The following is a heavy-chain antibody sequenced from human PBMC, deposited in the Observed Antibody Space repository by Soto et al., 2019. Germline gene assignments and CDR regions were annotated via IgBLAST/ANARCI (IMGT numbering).Heavy chain of an antibody. D-gene: IGHD5-18*01. CDR3: ARALYSYSALDI. J-gene: IGHJ3*02. V-gene: IGHV3-48*02. CDR1: GFSFTSYS. CDR2: ISTTSRTI. Sequence: EVQLVESGGGLVQPGGSLRLSCAASGFSFTSYSMNWVRQAPGKGLEWVAFISTTSRTIFYADSVKGRFTVSRDNGQNSLFLQMNSLRDEDTAVYYCARALYSYSALDIWGLGTRVTVSS.